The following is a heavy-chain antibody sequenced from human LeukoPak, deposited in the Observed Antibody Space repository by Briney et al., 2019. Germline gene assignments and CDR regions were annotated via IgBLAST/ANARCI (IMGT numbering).Heavy chain of an antibody. D-gene: IGHD5-12*01. Sequence: SETLSLTCTVSGGSVSSGSYYWSWIRQPPGKGLECIGYIYYSGSTNYNPSLKSRVTISVDTSKNQFSLKLSSVTAADTAVYYCAREYSGYDDDAFDIWGQGTMVTVAS. J-gene: IGHJ3*02. V-gene: IGHV4-61*01. CDR1: GGSVSSGSYY. CDR3: AREYSGYDDDAFDI. CDR2: IYYSGST.